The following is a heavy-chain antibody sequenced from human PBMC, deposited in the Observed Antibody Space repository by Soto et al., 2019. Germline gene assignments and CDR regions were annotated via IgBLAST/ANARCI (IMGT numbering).Heavy chain of an antibody. J-gene: IGHJ6*02. D-gene: IGHD5-18*01. CDR2: ISGSGGST. CDR3: AKDQGASYSYDLYYYGMDV. Sequence: PGGSLRLSCAASGFTFSSYAMSWVRQAPGKGLEWVSAISGSGGSTYYADSVKGRFTISRDNSKNTLYLQMNSLRAEDTAVYYCAKDQGASYSYDLYYYGMDVWGQGTTVTVSS. CDR1: GFTFSSYA. V-gene: IGHV3-23*01.